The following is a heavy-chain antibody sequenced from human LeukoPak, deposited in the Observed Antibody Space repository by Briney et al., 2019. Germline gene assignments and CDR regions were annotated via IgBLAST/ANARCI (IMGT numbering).Heavy chain of an antibody. D-gene: IGHD2-2*01. CDR1: GFTFSSSA. CDR3: AKGSYQKGYSTSWPDAFDV. V-gene: IGHV3-23*01. Sequence: PGGSLRLSCAASGFTFSSSAMSWVRQLPGKGLEWVSGISGSGGRTYNADSVKGRFTISRDNSRDTLYLQMSSPRAEDTAVYYCAKGSYQKGYSTSWPDAFDVWGQGTMVTVSS. CDR2: ISGSGGRT. J-gene: IGHJ3*01.